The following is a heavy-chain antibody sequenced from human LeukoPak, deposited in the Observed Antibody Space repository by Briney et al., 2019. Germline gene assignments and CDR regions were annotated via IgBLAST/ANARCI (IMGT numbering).Heavy chain of an antibody. CDR2: INDGGVNT. V-gene: IGHV3-23*01. J-gene: IGHJ4*02. D-gene: IGHD4-11*01. CDR1: GFTFSSYA. Sequence: GGSLRLSCAASGFTFSSYAMSWVRQAPGKGLEWDSTINDGGVNTHYADSVGGRFTISRDNSKNTLFLQMNSLRDEDSAVYYCAKDLYSNYGPADYWGQGNLVTVSS. CDR3: AKDLYSNYGPADY.